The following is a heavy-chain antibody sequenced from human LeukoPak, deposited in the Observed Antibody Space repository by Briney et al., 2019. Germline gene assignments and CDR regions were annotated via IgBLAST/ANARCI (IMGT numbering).Heavy chain of an antibody. CDR1: GLTFSSYA. V-gene: IGHV3-33*08. CDR2: IWPDGTNK. CDR3: ASAAGAFDF. D-gene: IGHD6-13*01. Sequence: GGSLRLSCVASGLTFSSYAFSWIRQAPGKGLEWVAVIWPDGTNKYYADSVKGRFTISRDNSKNTLWLQMNSLRAEDTAVYYCASAAGAFDFWGQGTMVTVSS. J-gene: IGHJ3*01.